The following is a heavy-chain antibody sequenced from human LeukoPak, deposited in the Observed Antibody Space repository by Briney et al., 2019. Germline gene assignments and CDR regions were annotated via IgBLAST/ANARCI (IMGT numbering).Heavy chain of an antibody. CDR2: ILYNGGT. CDR3: ARPVPSRLGWFDP. Sequence: SETLSLTCTVSGGSISSSVYYWGWIRQPPGKGLEWIGSILYNGGTFYNPSLKSRVTISVDTSKNQFSLKLTSVTAADTAVYYCARPVPSRLGWFDPWGQGTLVTVSS. V-gene: IGHV4-39*01. CDR1: GGSISSSVYY. J-gene: IGHJ5*02. D-gene: IGHD1-1*01.